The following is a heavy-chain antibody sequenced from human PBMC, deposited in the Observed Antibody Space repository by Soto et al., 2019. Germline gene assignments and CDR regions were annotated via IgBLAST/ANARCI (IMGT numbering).Heavy chain of an antibody. CDR1: GFSFTTAGVA. CDR2: IYYNDDR. CDR3: AHSTGGYEIIYLDF. Sequence: SVPTLVNPTQTLTLTCTFSGFSFTTAGVAVGWIRQTPGGALEWLTLIYYNDDRRFSPSLKTRLTITGDTSKNQVVLSLTNVETGNTATYFCAHSTGGYEIIYLDFWGQGIPDTVSA. J-gene: IGHJ4*02. V-gene: IGHV2-5*01. D-gene: IGHD5-12*01.